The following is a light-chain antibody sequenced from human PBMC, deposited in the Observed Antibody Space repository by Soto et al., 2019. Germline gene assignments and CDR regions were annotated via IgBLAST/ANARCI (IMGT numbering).Light chain of an antibody. V-gene: IGKV3D-20*01. J-gene: IGKJ1*01. CDR3: QQYGDLPWT. Sequence: IVLTQSPATLSLSPGERATLSCGASQSVGTYIAWYKQKPGLAPRLVIFDSSTRATGIPDRFSGRGSGTDFTLTISRLEPEDFAVYFCQQYGDLPWTFGQGTKVDIK. CDR1: QSVGTY. CDR2: DSS.